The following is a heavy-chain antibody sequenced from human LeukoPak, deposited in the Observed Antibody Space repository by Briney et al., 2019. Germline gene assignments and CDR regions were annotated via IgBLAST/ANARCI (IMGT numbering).Heavy chain of an antibody. D-gene: IGHD6-13*01. CDR3: AKDRYSSLLTVFDY. V-gene: IGHV3-7*03. Sequence: GGSLRLSCAASEFTFFTYWMTWVRQAPGKGLEWVANIKQDGSEKYYVDSVKGRFTISRDNAKNSLYLQMNSLRAEDTAVYYCAKDRYSSLLTVFDYWGQGTLVTVSS. CDR2: IKQDGSEK. CDR1: EFTFFTYW. J-gene: IGHJ4*02.